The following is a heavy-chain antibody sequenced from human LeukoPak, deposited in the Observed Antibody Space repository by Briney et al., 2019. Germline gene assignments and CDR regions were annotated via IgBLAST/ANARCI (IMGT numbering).Heavy chain of an antibody. CDR3: ARNENSGWGYFDY. D-gene: IGHD5-12*01. J-gene: IGHJ4*02. V-gene: IGHV3-23*01. CDR1: RFTFNSYA. CDR2: IGGSNGIT. Sequence: GGSLRLSCAASRFTFNSYAMSWARQAPGMGLEWVSVIGGSNGITFYVGSVKGRFTISRDNSKDTLYLQMNSLRAEDTAVYYCARNENSGWGYFDYWGQGTLVTVSS.